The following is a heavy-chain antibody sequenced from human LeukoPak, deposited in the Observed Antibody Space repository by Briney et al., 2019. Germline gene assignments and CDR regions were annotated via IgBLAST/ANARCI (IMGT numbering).Heavy chain of an antibody. D-gene: IGHD5-24*01. V-gene: IGHV3-30*18. J-gene: IGHJ4*02. Sequence: GGSLRLPCAASGFTFSSYGMHWVRQAPGKGLEWVAVISYDGSNKYYADSVKGRFTISRDNSKNTLYLQMNSLRAEDTAVYYCAKERRDGYNYADYWGQGTLVTVSS. CDR3: AKERRDGYNYADY. CDR1: GFTFSSYG. CDR2: ISYDGSNK.